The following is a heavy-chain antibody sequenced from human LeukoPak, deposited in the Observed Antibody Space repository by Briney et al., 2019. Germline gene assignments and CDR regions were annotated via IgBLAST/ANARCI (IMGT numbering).Heavy chain of an antibody. Sequence: PGGSLRLSCAASGFTFSSYAMSWVRQAPGKGLEWVSAISGSGGSTYYADSVKGRFTISRDNSKNTLYLQMNSLRAEDTAVYYCASPLDVDTAMAPGYWGQGTLVTVSS. D-gene: IGHD5-18*01. CDR3: ASPLDVDTAMAPGY. V-gene: IGHV3-23*01. CDR2: ISGSGGST. J-gene: IGHJ4*02. CDR1: GFTFSSYA.